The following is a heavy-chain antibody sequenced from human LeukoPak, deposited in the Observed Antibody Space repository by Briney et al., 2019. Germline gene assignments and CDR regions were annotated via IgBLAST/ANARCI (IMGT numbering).Heavy chain of an antibody. Sequence: PGVSLGLSCAASGFTFSSYSMNWVRQAPGKGLEWVSSISSSSSYIYYADSVKGRFTISRDNAKNSLYLQMNSLRAEDTAVYYCARDADFWSGPFDYWGQGTLVTVSS. V-gene: IGHV3-21*01. CDR2: ISSSSSYI. J-gene: IGHJ4*02. D-gene: IGHD3-3*01. CDR3: ARDADFWSGPFDY. CDR1: GFTFSSYS.